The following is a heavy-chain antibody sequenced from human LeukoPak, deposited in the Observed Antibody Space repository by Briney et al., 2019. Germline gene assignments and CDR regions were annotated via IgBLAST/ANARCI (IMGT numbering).Heavy chain of an antibody. V-gene: IGHV3-74*01. CDR1: GFTFSSYW. CDR3: ARGPTRANSTDY. D-gene: IGHD2/OR15-2a*01. J-gene: IGHJ4*02. CDR2: INSDGSST. Sequence: GGSLRLSCAASGFTFSSYWMHWVRQAPGKGLVWVSGINSDGSSTRYADSVKGRFTISRDNAKNSLYLQMNSLRAEDTAVYYCARGPTRANSTDYWGQGALVTVSS.